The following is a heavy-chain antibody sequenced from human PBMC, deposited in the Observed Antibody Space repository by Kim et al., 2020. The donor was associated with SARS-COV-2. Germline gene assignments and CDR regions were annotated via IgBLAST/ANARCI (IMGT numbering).Heavy chain of an antibody. Sequence: ASVKVSCKASGYTFTSYGISWVRQAPGQGLEWMGWISAYNGNTNYAQKLQGRVTMTTDTSTNTAYMELTNLRSDDTAVYYCARGEYTSSWYCLDYWGQGTLVTVSS. CDR1: GYTFTSYG. D-gene: IGHD6-13*01. J-gene: IGHJ4*02. CDR3: ARGEYTSSWYCLDY. V-gene: IGHV1-18*01. CDR2: ISAYNGNT.